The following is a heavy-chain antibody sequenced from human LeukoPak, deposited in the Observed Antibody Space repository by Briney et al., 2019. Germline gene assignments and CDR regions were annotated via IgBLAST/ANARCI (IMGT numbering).Heavy chain of an antibody. D-gene: IGHD4-23*01. CDR2: IIPIFGTA. V-gene: IGHV1-69*01. CDR3: ARGSSNSFATGY. J-gene: IGHJ4*02. Sequence: ASVKVSCKASGGTFSSYAISWVRQAPGQGLEWMGGIIPIFGTANYAQKFQGRVTITADESTSTAYMELSSLRSEDTAVYYCARGSSNSFATGYWGQGTLVTVSS. CDR1: GGTFSSYA.